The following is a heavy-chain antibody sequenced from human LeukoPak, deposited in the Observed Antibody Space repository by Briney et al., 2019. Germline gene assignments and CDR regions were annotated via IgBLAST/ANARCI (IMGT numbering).Heavy chain of an antibody. V-gene: IGHV1-69*06. CDR3: ARAGIPGYCTNVTCSNWLDP. CDR2: IIPMFDTP. D-gene: IGHD2-8*01. J-gene: IGHJ5*02. CDR1: GGTFSSYA. Sequence: SVKVSCKTSGGTFSSYAITWVRQTPGQGLEWMGGIIPMFDTPNYAQRLQGRVTITADKSTKTAYMELTSLRSEDTAVYYCARAGIPGYCTNVTCSNWLDPWGQGTLVTVSS.